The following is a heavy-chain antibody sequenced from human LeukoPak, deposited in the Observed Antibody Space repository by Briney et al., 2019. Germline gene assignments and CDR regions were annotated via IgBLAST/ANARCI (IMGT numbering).Heavy chain of an antibody. Sequence: ASVKVSCKVSGYTLTELSMHWVRQAPGKGLEWMGGFDPEDGEAIYAQKFQGRVTMTEDTSTDTAYMELSSLRSEDTAVYYCATEGDSSGYPITYFDYWGQGTLVTVSS. CDR1: GYTLTELS. V-gene: IGHV1-24*01. CDR3: ATEGDSSGYPITYFDY. J-gene: IGHJ4*02. CDR2: FDPEDGEA. D-gene: IGHD3-22*01.